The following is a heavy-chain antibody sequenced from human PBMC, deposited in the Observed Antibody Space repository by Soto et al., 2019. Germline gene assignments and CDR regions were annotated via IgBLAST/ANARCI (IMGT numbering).Heavy chain of an antibody. CDR3: ARDSDHSYDY. V-gene: IGHV1-69*01. D-gene: IGHD4-4*01. J-gene: IGHJ4*02. Sequence: QVQLVQSGAEVKKPGSSVKVSCRASGGTLSSYAITWVRQAPGQGLEWMGGIIPIFGTTNYAQKFQGRIKITADESTSTAYMDLSSLRSEDTAVYYCARDSDHSYDYWGQGTLVTVSS. CDR2: IIPIFGTT. CDR1: GGTLSSYA.